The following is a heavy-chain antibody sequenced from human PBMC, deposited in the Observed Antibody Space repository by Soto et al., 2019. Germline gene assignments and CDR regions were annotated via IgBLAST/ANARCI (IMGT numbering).Heavy chain of an antibody. J-gene: IGHJ4*02. CDR1: GFTFSSYA. CDR3: AREYGYLAAGFDY. V-gene: IGHV3-30-3*01. D-gene: IGHD6-13*01. Sequence: QVQLVESGGGVVQPGRSLRLSCAASGFTFSSYARHWVRQAPGKGLEWVAVISYDGSNKYYADSVKGRFTISRDNSKNTLYLQMNSLRAEDTAVYYCAREYGYLAAGFDYWGQGTLVTVSS. CDR2: ISYDGSNK.